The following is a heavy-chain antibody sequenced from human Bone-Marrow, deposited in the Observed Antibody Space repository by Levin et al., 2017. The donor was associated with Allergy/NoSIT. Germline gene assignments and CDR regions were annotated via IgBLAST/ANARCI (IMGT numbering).Heavy chain of an antibody. D-gene: IGHD3-3*01. CDR2: ISYDGSNK. CDR1: GFTFSSYA. CDR3: ARVSDYDFWSGYDY. V-gene: IGHV3-30-3*01. J-gene: IGHJ4*02. Sequence: PGGSLRLSCAASGFTFSSYAMHWVRQAPGKGLEWVAVISYDGSNKYYADSVKGRFTISRDNSKNTLYLQMNSLRAEDTAVYYCARVSDYDFWSGYDYWGQGTLVTVSS.